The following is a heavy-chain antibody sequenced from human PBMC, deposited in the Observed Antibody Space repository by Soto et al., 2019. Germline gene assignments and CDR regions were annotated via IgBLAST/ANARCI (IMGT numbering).Heavy chain of an antibody. CDR2: ISYDGSNK. CDR3: ARDGYCSSTSCQNWFDP. D-gene: IGHD2-2*03. Sequence: QVQLVESGGGVVQPGRSLRLSCAASGSTFSSYAMHWVRQAPGKGLEWVAVISYDGSNKYYADSVKGRFTISRDNSKNTLYLQMNSLRAEDTAVYYCARDGYCSSTSCQNWFDPWGQGTLVTVSS. CDR1: GSTFSSYA. J-gene: IGHJ5*02. V-gene: IGHV3-30-3*01.